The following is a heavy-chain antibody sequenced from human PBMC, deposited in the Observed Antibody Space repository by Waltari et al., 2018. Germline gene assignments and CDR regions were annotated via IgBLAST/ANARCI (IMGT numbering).Heavy chain of an antibody. D-gene: IGHD1-1*01. J-gene: IGHJ4*02. Sequence: EVQLVESGGGLVQPGGSLRLSCAASGFTFSSYSMNWVRQAPGKGLELGSYMSSSSSTIYYADSVKGRCTISRDKAKNSLYLQMNSLRAEDTAVYYWARARTPFDYWGQGTLVTVSS. V-gene: IGHV3-48*01. CDR1: GFTFSSYS. CDR3: ARARTPFDY. CDR2: MSSSSSTI.